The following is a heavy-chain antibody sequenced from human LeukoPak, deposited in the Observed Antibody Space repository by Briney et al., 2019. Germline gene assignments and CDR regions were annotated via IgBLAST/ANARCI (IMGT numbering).Heavy chain of an antibody. D-gene: IGHD6-13*01. Sequence: PGGSLRLSCAASGFTFSSYAMSWVRPAPGKGLEWVSAISGSGGSTYYADSVKGRFTISRDNSKNTLYLQMNSLRAEDTAVYYCAKSGIAAAGTGMYYYYYYMDVWGKGTTVTVSS. CDR1: GFTFSSYA. J-gene: IGHJ6*03. CDR2: ISGSGGST. V-gene: IGHV3-23*01. CDR3: AKSGIAAAGTGMYYYYYYMDV.